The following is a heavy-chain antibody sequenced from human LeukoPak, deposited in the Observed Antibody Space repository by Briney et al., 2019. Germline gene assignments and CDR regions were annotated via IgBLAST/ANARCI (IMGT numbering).Heavy chain of an antibody. V-gene: IGHV3-48*03. Sequence: GGSLRLSCAASGFDFGAYELNWVRQAPGKGLEWVAYFAGSDTTTYYADSVKGRFTISRDNAKNSLYLQMNSLRAEDTALYYCTTLGYHLDSWGQGTLVTVSS. CDR2: FAGSDTTT. CDR1: GFDFGAYE. D-gene: IGHD3-22*01. J-gene: IGHJ4*02. CDR3: TTLGYHLDS.